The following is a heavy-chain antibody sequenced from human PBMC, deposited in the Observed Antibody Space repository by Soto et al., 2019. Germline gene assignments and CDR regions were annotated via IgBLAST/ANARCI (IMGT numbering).Heavy chain of an antibody. D-gene: IGHD3-10*01. CDR1: GFTFSSYG. J-gene: IGHJ4*02. V-gene: IGHV3-30*18. CDR3: AKDPEEYGGIIDY. CDR2: ISYDGSNK. Sequence: QVQLVESGGGVVQPGRSLRLSCAASGFTFSSYGMHWVRQAPGKGLEWVAVISYDGSNKYYADSVKGRFTISRDNSKNTLYLQMNSLRAGDTAVYYCAKDPEEYGGIIDYWGQGTLVTVSS.